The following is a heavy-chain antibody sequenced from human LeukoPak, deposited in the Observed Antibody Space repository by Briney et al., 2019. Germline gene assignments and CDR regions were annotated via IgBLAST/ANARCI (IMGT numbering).Heavy chain of an antibody. Sequence: PGGSLRLSCAASGFTFSSYGMHWVRQAPGKGLEWVAFIRFDGSNKYYADSVRGRFTISRDNSKNTLYLQMNSLRAEDTAVYYCARASPDYYDSSGYWGQGTLVTVSS. CDR1: GFTFSSYG. CDR3: ARASPDYYDSSGY. V-gene: IGHV3-30*02. D-gene: IGHD3-22*01. J-gene: IGHJ4*02. CDR2: IRFDGSNK.